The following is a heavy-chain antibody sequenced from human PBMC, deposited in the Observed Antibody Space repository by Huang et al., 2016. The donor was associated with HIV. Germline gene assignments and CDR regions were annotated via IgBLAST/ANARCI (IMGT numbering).Heavy chain of an antibody. D-gene: IGHD3-22*01. CDR3: AREFYYDSSGYYFDY. CDR1: GGTFSSSA. CDR2: IIPICGTA. V-gene: IGHV1-69*01. J-gene: IGHJ4*02. Sequence: QVQLVQSGAEVKKPGSSVKVSCKASGGTFSSSAINWVRQAPGQGLEWRGGIIPICGTANYAQKFQGRATITADESTSTAYMELSSLRSEDTAVYYCAREFYYDSSGYYFDYWGQGTLVTVSS.